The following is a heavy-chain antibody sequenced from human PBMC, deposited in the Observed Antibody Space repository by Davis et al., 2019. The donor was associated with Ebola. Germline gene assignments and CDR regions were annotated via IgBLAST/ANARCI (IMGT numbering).Heavy chain of an antibody. CDR3: ARRVDY. J-gene: IGHJ4*02. CDR1: GFTFDDYA. D-gene: IGHD3-3*01. V-gene: IGHV3-9*01. Sequence: PGGSLRLSCAASGFTFDDYAMHWVRQAPGKGLEWVSGISWNSGSIGYADSVKGRFTISRDNAKNSLYLQMNSLRAEDTAVYYCARRVDYWGQGTLVTVSS. CDR2: ISWNSGSI.